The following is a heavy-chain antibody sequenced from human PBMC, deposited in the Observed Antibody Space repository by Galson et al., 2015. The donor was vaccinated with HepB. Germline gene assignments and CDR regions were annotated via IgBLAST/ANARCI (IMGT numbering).Heavy chain of an antibody. J-gene: IGHJ1*01. V-gene: IGHV1-69*13. CDR3: ASRGSIGDYGYFQH. D-gene: IGHD4-17*01. Sequence: SVKVSCKASGGTFSSYAISWVRQAPGQGLEWMGGIIPIFGTANYAQKFQGRVTITADESTSTAYMELSSLRSEDTAVYYCASRGSIGDYGYFQHWGQGTLVTVSS. CDR1: GGTFSSYA. CDR2: IIPIFGTA.